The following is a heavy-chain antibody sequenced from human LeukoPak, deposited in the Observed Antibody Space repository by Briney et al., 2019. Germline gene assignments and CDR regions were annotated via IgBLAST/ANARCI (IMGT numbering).Heavy chain of an antibody. CDR3: ARDFWWDDYGSFDY. J-gene: IGHJ4*02. D-gene: IGHD4-17*01. Sequence: GASVKVSCKASGYTFTSYGISWVRQAPGQGLEWMGWISAYNGNTNYAQELQGRVTMTTDTSTSTAYMELRSLRSDDTAVYYCARDFWWDDYGSFDYWGQGTLVTVSS. V-gene: IGHV1-18*01. CDR2: ISAYNGNT. CDR1: GYTFTSYG.